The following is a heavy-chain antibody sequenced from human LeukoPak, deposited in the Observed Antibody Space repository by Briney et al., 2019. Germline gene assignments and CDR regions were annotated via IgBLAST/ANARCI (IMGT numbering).Heavy chain of an antibody. V-gene: IGHV4-39*01. J-gene: IGHJ4*02. Sequence: SETLSLTCTVSGASIGGSNYYWGWVRQPPGMGLEWIGSIFYSGRTYFNPSLKRRVTISVDTSKNQFSLRLSSVTAADAAGYYCARHEEEDGRNAKTFWYWGQGTLVTVSS. CDR1: GASIGGSNYY. CDR3: ARHEEEDGRNAKTFWY. CDR2: IFYSGRT. D-gene: IGHD3-3*01.